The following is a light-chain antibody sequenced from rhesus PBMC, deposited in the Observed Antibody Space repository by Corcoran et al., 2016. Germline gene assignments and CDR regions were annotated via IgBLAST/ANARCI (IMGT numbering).Light chain of an antibody. CDR1: NIGSKN. J-gene: IGLJ1*01. CDR3: QVWDSSRKYI. V-gene: IGLV3-25*02. CDR2: VDR. Sequence: SYELTQPPSVSAASGQAATIPGGGDNIGSKNVHWYQQKPPQAPVVVIHVDRERPSGIPERFSGSNSGNTATLTITSVEAGDEAGYYCQVWDSSRKYIFGPGTRLTVL.